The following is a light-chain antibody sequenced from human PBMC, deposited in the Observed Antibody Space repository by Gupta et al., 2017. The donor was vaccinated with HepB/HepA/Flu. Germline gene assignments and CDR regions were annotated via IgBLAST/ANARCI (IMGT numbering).Light chain of an antibody. Sequence: SYVLTQPPSLSVAPGKTARITCGGNNIGSKSVHWYQQKHGQAPVMVIYYDSDPPSGIPARVSGSNSGNTATLTISRAEAGDEADYYCQVSDGTSDHPVFGGGTKLTVL. CDR3: QVSDGTSDHPV. CDR1: NIGSKS. CDR2: YDS. J-gene: IGLJ2*01. V-gene: IGLV3-21*04.